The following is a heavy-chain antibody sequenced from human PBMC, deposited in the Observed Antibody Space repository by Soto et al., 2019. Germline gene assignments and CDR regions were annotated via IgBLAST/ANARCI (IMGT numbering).Heavy chain of an antibody. CDR2: IIPIFGTA. CDR3: ASSYYYDSSGYYYFDY. J-gene: IGHJ4*02. V-gene: IGHV1-69*13. D-gene: IGHD3-22*01. CDR1: GGTFSSYA. Sequence: ASVKVSCKASGGTFSSYAISWVRQAPGQGLEWMGGIIPIFGTANYAQKFQGRVTITADESTSTAYMELSSLRSEDTAVYYCASSYYYDSSGYYYFDYWGQGTLVTSPQ.